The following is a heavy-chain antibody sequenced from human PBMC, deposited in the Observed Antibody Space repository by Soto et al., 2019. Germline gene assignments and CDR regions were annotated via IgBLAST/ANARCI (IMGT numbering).Heavy chain of an antibody. D-gene: IGHD5-18*01. V-gene: IGHV5-51*01. CDR2: IYPGDSET. J-gene: IGHJ4*02. Sequence: HGESLKISCKGSGYNFPNHWIGWVRQMPGKGLEWMAIIYPGDSETRYSPSFQGQVTISIDTSISTAYLQWRSLRASDSAMYYCARAAYSYGYLSYTDYWGLGTLVTVSS. CDR1: GYNFPNHW. CDR3: ARAAYSYGYLSYTDY.